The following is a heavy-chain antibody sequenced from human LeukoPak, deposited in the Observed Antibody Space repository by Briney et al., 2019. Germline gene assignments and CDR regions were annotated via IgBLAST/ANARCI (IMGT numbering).Heavy chain of an antibody. V-gene: IGHV4-61*01. CDR2: IYYIGST. CDR1: GYSISSGYY. CDR3: ASVRRDGYPFDY. D-gene: IGHD5-24*01. J-gene: IGHJ4*02. Sequence: SETLSLTCTVSGYSISSGYYWGWIRQPPGKGLEWIGYIYYIGSTNYNPSLKSRVTISVDTSKNQFSLKLSSVTAADTAVYYCASVRRDGYPFDYWGQGTLVTVSS.